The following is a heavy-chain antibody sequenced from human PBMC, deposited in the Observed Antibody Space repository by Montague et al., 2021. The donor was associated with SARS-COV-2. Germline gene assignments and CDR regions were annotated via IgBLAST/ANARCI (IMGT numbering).Heavy chain of an antibody. CDR1: GGSISSTNYY. Sequence: SETLSLTCTVSGGSISSTNYYWGLIRQPPGKGLEWIGSINYRGTTHYNPSLKSRVTMSVDTSKSLFSLELSSVTAADTAIYYCARHNYAYSRWYYFDYWGQGTLVTVSS. J-gene: IGHJ4*02. D-gene: IGHD2-2*01. V-gene: IGHV4-39*01. CDR3: ARHNYAYSRWYYFDY. CDR2: INYRGTT.